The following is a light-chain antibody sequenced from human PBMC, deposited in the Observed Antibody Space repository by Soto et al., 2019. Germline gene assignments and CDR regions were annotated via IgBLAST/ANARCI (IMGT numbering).Light chain of an antibody. CDR2: GAS. CDR1: QSVSSSY. J-gene: IGKJ2*01. CDR3: QQYGSSPVT. Sequence: ENVLTQSPGTLSLSPGERATLSCRASQSVSSSYLTWYQQKPGQAPRLLIYGASGRATDIPDRFSGSGSGTDFTLTISRLEPEDFAVYYCQQYGSSPVTFGRGTKLEIK. V-gene: IGKV3-20*01.